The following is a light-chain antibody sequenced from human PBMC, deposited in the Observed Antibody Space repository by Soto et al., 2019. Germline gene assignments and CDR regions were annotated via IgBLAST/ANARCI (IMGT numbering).Light chain of an antibody. CDR3: QIGDTDIAI. CDR2: VNSDGSH. Sequence: QSVLTQSPSASASLGASVKPTCTLSSGHSGYGIAWHQQQPEKGPRYLMKVNSDGSHSKGDGIPDRFSGSSSGAERYLTISSLQSEDEADYYCQIGDTDIAIFGGGTKLTVL. V-gene: IGLV4-69*01. CDR1: SGHSGYG. J-gene: IGLJ2*01.